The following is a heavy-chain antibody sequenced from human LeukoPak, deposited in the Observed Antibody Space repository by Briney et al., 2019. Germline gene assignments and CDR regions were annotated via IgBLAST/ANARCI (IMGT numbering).Heavy chain of an antibody. CDR2: INVGNGNT. V-gene: IGHV1-3*01. D-gene: IGHD3-10*01. Sequence: ASVKVSCKASGYTFTSYGISWVRQAPGQRLEWMGWINVGNGNTKYSQNFQGRVTITRDTPASTAYMELSSLRSEDTAEYYCARGTYYYGSGSYYYFDYWGQGTLVTVSS. J-gene: IGHJ4*02. CDR1: GYTFTSYG. CDR3: ARGTYYYGSGSYYYFDY.